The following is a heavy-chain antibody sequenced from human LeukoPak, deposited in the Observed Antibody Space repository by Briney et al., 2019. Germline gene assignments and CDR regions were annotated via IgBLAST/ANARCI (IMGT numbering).Heavy chain of an antibody. Sequence: GGSLRLSCAASEFTVSNNYMSWVRQAPGKGLEWVSLIYSGGSTQYADSVKGRFTISRDNSKNTLYLQMNSLRTEDTAVYYCARGPGTTPGGYWGQGTLVTVSS. CDR1: EFTVSNNY. J-gene: IGHJ4*02. CDR2: IYSGGST. V-gene: IGHV3-66*01. CDR3: ARGPGTTPGGY. D-gene: IGHD4-17*01.